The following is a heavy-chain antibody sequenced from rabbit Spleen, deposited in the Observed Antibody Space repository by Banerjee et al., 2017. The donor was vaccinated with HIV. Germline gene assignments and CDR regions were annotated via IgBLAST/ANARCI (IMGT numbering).Heavy chain of an antibody. J-gene: IGHJ4*01. D-gene: IGHD7-1*01. Sequence: QEQLVESGGGLVKPEGSLTLTCKASGFDFSRSYYMCWVRQAPGKGLEWIACINTATGKAVYATWAKGRFTISTTSSTTVTLQMTSLTVADTATYFCARRMSYDYAGYGTGNFNLWGQGTLVTVS. CDR1: GFDFSRSYY. V-gene: IGHV1S45*01. CDR2: INTATGKA. CDR3: ARRMSYDYAGYGTGNFNL.